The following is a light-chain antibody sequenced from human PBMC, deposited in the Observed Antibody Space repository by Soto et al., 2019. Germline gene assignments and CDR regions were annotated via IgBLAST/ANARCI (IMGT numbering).Light chain of an antibody. Sequence: IVMTQSPATLSVSPGERATLSCRASQSIFSNLAWYQQKPGQAPRLLIYGASTRATGIPARFSGSGSGTEFTLTISSLQSEDFAIYYCQQYNNWPLTFGGGTKVDIK. CDR3: QQYNNWPLT. CDR1: QSIFSN. J-gene: IGKJ4*01. V-gene: IGKV3-15*01. CDR2: GAS.